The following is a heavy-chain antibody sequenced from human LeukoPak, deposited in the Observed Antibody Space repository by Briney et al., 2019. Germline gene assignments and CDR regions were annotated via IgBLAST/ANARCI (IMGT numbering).Heavy chain of an antibody. J-gene: IGHJ4*02. CDR2: INHSGST. CDR1: GGSITSGGYY. Sequence: ASQTLSLTCTVSGGSITSGGYYWSWIRQPPGKGLEWIGEINHSGSTNYNPSLKSRVTISVDTSKNQFSLKLSSVTAADTAVYYCARGRYYYYDSSGYYPYPGAFDYWGQGTLVTVSS. V-gene: IGHV4-34*01. CDR3: ARGRYYYYDSSGYYPYPGAFDY. D-gene: IGHD3-22*01.